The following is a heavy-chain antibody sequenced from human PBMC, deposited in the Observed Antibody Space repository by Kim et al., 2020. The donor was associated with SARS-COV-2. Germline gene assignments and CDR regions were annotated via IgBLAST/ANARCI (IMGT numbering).Heavy chain of an antibody. V-gene: IGHV3-30*04. CDR1: GFTFSSYA. CDR2: ISYDGSNK. D-gene: IGHD5-12*01. Sequence: GGSLRLSCAASGFTFSSYAMHWVRQAPGKGLEWVAVISYDGSNKYYADSVKGRFTISRDNSKNTLYLQMNSLRAEDTAVYYCARGGVGYSGYDVDYWGQG. CDR3: ARGGVGYSGYDVDY. J-gene: IGHJ4*02.